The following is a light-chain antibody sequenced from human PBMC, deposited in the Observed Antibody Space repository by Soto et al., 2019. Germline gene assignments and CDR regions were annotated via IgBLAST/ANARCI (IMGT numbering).Light chain of an antibody. V-gene: IGLV1-44*01. CDR1: SSNIGSSP. Sequence: QLVLTQPPSASGTPGHAVIISCSGTSSNIGSSPVNWYRHLPGTAPRLLIYSSSGRPSGVPDRFSGSKSGTSASLAISGLQSEDEADYSCAAWDVSLNAWVFGGGTKLTVL. J-gene: IGLJ3*02. CDR3: AAWDVSLNAWV. CDR2: SSS.